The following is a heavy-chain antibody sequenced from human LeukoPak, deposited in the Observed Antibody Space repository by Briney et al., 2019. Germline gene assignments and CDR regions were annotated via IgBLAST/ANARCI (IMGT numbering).Heavy chain of an antibody. D-gene: IGHD2/OR15-2a*01. CDR3: ARSRGGFYHY. V-gene: IGHV3-74*01. CDR2: FDTDGSKT. Sequence: GGSLRLSCAASGFTFSNGWVHWVRQAPGKGLVWVSRFDTDGSKTTYADSVKGRFTISRDNAKNTLYLQMNRLRVEDTAVYYCARSRGGFYHYWGQGTLVTVSS. CDR1: GFTFSNGW. J-gene: IGHJ4*02.